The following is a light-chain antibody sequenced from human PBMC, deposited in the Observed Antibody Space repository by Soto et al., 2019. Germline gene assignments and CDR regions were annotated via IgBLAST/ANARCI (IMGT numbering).Light chain of an antibody. CDR1: QNISSS. Sequence: EILMTQAPSTLSVSIGERATLPRWASQNISSSLASYPQKPGQAPRLLIYDASFRATGIPPRFSGSESETDFTLTISSLQSEDFGIYYCQQYRNWPTFGQGTKVDIK. V-gene: IGKV3-15*01. CDR2: DAS. J-gene: IGKJ1*01. CDR3: QQYRNWPT.